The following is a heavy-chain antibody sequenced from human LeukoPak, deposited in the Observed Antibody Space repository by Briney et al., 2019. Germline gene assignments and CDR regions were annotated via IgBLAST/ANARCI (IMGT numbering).Heavy chain of an antibody. Sequence: SVKVSCKASGGTFSSYAISWVRQAPGQGLEWMGRIIPIFGTANYAQKFQGRVTITTDESTSTAYMELSSLRPEDTAVYYCARGRVYYYDSSGYYVYFQHWGQGTLVTVSS. CDR2: IIPIFGTA. V-gene: IGHV1-69*05. J-gene: IGHJ1*01. CDR3: ARGRVYYYDSSGYYVYFQH. D-gene: IGHD3-22*01. CDR1: GGTFSSYA.